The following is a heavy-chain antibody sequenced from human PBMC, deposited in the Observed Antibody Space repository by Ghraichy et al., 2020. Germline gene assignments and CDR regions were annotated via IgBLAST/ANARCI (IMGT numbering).Heavy chain of an antibody. CDR1: GGSISSSSYY. CDR2: IYYSGST. D-gene: IGHD5-12*01. V-gene: IGHV4-39*01. CDR3: ARVVGDSGYDMFDY. Sequence: SETLSLTCTVSGGSISSSSYYWGWIRQPPGKGLEWIGSIYYSGSTYYNPSLKSRVTISVDTSKNQFSLKLSSVTAADTAVYYCARVVGDSGYDMFDYWGQGTLVTVSS. J-gene: IGHJ4*02.